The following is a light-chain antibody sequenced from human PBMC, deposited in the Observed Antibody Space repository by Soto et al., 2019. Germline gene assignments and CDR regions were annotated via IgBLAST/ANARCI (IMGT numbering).Light chain of an antibody. Sequence: DIQMTQSPSSLSASVGDRVTITCRASLSIDKYISWYQHKAGKAPELLIYTASTLQSGVPSRFSGSGFGTDFTLTISSLRPEDFATYYCQQTYIASFTFGPGTKVDIK. V-gene: IGKV1-39*01. CDR2: TAS. J-gene: IGKJ3*01. CDR1: LSIDKY. CDR3: QQTYIASFT.